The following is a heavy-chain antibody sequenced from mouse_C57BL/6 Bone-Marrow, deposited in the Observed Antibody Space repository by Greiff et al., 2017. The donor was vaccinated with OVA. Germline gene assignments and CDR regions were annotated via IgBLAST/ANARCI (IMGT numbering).Heavy chain of an antibody. Sequence: EVKLQESGEGLVKPGGSLKLSCGASGFTFSSYAMSWVRQTPEKRLEWVAYISSGGDYIYYADTVKGRFTISRDNARNTLYLQMSSLKSEDTAMYYCTRLLDAMDYWGQGTSVTVSS. CDR1: GFTFSSYA. D-gene: IGHD2-1*01. V-gene: IGHV5-9-1*02. CDR3: TRLLDAMDY. J-gene: IGHJ4*01. CDR2: ISSGGDYI.